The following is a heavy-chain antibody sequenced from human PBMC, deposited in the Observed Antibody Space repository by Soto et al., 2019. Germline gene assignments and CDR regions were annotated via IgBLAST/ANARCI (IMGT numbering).Heavy chain of an antibody. V-gene: IGHV3-30-3*01. J-gene: IGHJ4*02. CDR3: TRGLRDFVCRLPFGY. D-gene: IGHD3-9*01. CDR2: ISYDGSIE. Sequence: QVQLVESGGGVVQPGRSLRLSCAASGFTFKQYAMHWVRQAPGKGLAWVAVISYDGSIEFYADSVKGRFTISRDDFKNTMFLQMGSLRVEYTAVYYCTRGLRDFVCRLPFGYCGPGTLVTVSS. CDR1: GFTFKQYA.